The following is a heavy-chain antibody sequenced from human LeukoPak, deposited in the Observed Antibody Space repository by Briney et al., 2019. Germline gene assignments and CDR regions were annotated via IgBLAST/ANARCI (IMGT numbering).Heavy chain of an antibody. J-gene: IGHJ4*02. Sequence: ASVKVSCKASGYTFTSYYMHWVRQAPGQGLEWMGIINPSGGSTSYAQKFQGRVTMTRDTSISTAYMELSRLRSDDTAVYYCASSEWLLPFDYWGQGTLVTVSS. D-gene: IGHD3-3*01. CDR2: INPSGGST. V-gene: IGHV1-46*01. CDR1: GYTFTSYY. CDR3: ASSEWLLPFDY.